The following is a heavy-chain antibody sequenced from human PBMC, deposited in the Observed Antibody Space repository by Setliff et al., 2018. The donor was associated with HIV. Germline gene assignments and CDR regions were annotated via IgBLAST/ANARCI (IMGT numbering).Heavy chain of an antibody. J-gene: IGHJ6*03. CDR3: ARDFLGDGYMDV. CDR2: LSSSSSYI. CDR1: GFTFSSFS. Sequence: GGSLRLSCAASGFTFSSFSMNWVRQAPGKGLEWVSSLSSSSSYIYHADSVKGRFTISRDNARNSLYLQMNSLRAEDTAVYYCARDFLGDGYMDVWGKGTTVTVSS. D-gene: IGHD3-16*01. V-gene: IGHV3-21*01.